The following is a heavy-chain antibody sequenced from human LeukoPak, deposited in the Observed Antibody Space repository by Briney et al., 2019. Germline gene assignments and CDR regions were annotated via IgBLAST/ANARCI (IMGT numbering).Heavy chain of an antibody. Sequence: PGGSLRLSCAASGFTFSSYDMHWVRQATGKGLEWVSAIGTAGDTYYPGSVKGRFTISRENAKNSLYLQMNSLRAGDTAVYYCARAGVAATSPYFDYWGQGTLVTVSS. V-gene: IGHV3-13*01. CDR3: ARAGVAATSPYFDY. CDR1: GFTFSSYD. D-gene: IGHD2-15*01. J-gene: IGHJ4*02. CDR2: IGTAGDT.